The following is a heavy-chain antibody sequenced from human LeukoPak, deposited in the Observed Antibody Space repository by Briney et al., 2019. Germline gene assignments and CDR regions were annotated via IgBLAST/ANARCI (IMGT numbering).Heavy chain of an antibody. CDR2: IRYDGSYQ. D-gene: IGHD6-13*01. Sequence: GGSLRLSCAASGFTFSSYGMDWVREAPGKGLEWVATIRYDGSYQWYAESVKGRFTISRDNSKNTLYLQINSLRAEDTAVYYCARVRGASSSSWYFDYWGQGTLVTVSS. CDR1: GFTFSSYG. CDR3: ARVRGASSSSWYFDY. J-gene: IGHJ4*02. V-gene: IGHV3-30*02.